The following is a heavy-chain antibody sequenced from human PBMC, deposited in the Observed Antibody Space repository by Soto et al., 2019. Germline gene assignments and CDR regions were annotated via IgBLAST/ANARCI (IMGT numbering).Heavy chain of an antibody. CDR3: AKDNYYGSGSPSTFDI. Sequence: SLRLSCAASGFTFDDYAMHWVRQAPGKGLEWVSGISWNSGSIGYADSVKGRFTISRDNAKNSLYLQMNSLRAEDTALYYCAKDNYYGSGSPSTFDIWGQGTMVTVS. CDR1: GFTFDDYA. CDR2: ISWNSGSI. D-gene: IGHD3-10*01. J-gene: IGHJ3*02. V-gene: IGHV3-9*01.